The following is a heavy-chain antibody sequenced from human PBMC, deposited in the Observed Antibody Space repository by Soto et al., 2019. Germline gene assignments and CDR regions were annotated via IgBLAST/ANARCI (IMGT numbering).Heavy chain of an antibody. CDR1: ADSVSSASFY. Sequence: QVQLQESGPGLVKPSETLSLTCTVSADSVSSASFYWIWIRQAPGKGLEWIGFIYFSGSTNYNPSLSSRVTMSRDTSENKFSLKLRSVSPADTAVYFCARVNSGRNWFDPWGQGTLVTVSS. D-gene: IGHD6-19*01. V-gene: IGHV4-61*01. CDR3: ARVNSGRNWFDP. CDR2: IYFSGST. J-gene: IGHJ5*02.